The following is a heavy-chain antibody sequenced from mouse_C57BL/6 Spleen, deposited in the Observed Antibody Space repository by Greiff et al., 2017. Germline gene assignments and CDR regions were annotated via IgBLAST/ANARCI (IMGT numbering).Heavy chain of an antibody. Sequence: EVQLVESGGGLVKPGGSLKLSCAASGFTFSDYGMHWVRQAPEKGLEWVAYISSGSSTIYYADTVKGRFTISRDNAKNTLFLQMTSLRSEDTAMYYCARGQGNYDYYAMDYWGQGTSVTVSS. J-gene: IGHJ4*01. CDR3: ARGQGNYDYYAMDY. CDR1: GFTFSDYG. V-gene: IGHV5-17*01. D-gene: IGHD2-1*01. CDR2: ISSGSSTI.